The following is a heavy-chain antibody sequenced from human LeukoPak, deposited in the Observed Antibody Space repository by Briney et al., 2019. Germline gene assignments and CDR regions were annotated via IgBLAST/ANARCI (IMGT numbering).Heavy chain of an antibody. V-gene: IGHV4-59*12. Sequence: PSETLSLTCTVSGGSISSYYWSWIRQPPGKGLEWIGYIYYSGSTNYNPSLKSRVTISVDTSKNQFSLKLSSVTAADTAVYYCARDLGLPGTTEHGWFDYWGQGTLVTVSS. D-gene: IGHD1-1*01. CDR1: GGSISSYY. CDR3: ARDLGLPGTTEHGWFDY. CDR2: IYYSGST. J-gene: IGHJ4*02.